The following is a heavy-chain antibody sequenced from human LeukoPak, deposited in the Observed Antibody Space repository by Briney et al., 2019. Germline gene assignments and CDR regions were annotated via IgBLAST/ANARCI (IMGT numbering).Heavy chain of an antibody. D-gene: IGHD2-15*01. CDR1: GGTFSSYA. CDR2: IIPIFGTA. V-gene: IGHV1-69*05. Sequence: SVKVSCKASGGTFSSYAISWVRQAPGQGLEWMGGIIPIFGTANYAQKFQGRVTITTDESTSTAYMELSSLRSEDTAVYYCASGRYCSGGSCYWFDPWGQGTLVTVSS. CDR3: ASGRYCSGGSCYWFDP. J-gene: IGHJ5*02.